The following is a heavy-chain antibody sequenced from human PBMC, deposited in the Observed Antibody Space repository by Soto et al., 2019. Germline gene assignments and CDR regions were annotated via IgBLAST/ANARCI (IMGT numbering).Heavy chain of an antibody. CDR2: IIPIFGTA. CDR3: ARKATAGIAVAGTLDY. Sequence: QVQLVQSGAEVKKPGSSVKVSCKASGGTFSSYAISWVRQAPGQGLEWMGGIIPIFGTANYAQKFQGRVTITADESTSTAYMELSSLRAEDTAVYYCARKATAGIAVAGTLDYWGQGTLVTVSS. J-gene: IGHJ4*02. V-gene: IGHV1-69*01. D-gene: IGHD6-19*01. CDR1: GGTFSSYA.